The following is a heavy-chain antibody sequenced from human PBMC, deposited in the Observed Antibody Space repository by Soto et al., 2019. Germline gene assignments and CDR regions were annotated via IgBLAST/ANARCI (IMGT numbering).Heavy chain of an antibody. J-gene: IGHJ4*02. V-gene: IGHV3-30*18. CDR1: GFTFSSYG. CDR3: AKDTRPVAGDFDY. D-gene: IGHD6-19*01. CDR2: ISYDGSNK. Sequence: QVQLVESGGGVVQSGRSLRLSCAASGFTFSSYGMHWVRQAPGKGLEWVAVISYDGSNKYYADSVKGRFTISRDNSKNTLYLQMNSLRAEDTAVYYCAKDTRPVAGDFDYWGQGTLVTVSS.